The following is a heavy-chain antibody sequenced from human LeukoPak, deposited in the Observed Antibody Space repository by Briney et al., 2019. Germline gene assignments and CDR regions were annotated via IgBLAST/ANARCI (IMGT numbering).Heavy chain of an antibody. Sequence: KPSETLSLTCTVSGGSISSSSYYWGWIRQPPGKGLEWIGSIYYSGSTYYNPSLKSRVTISVDTSKNQFSLKLSSVTAADTAVYYCARHRYSNSDFDYWGQGTLVTVSS. CDR2: IYYSGST. J-gene: IGHJ4*02. CDR3: ARHRYSNSDFDY. D-gene: IGHD6-6*01. CDR1: GGSISSSSYY. V-gene: IGHV4-39*01.